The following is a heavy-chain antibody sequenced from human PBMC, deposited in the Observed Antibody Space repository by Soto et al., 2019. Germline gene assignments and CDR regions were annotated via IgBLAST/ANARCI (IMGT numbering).Heavy chain of an antibody. Sequence: QVQLQESGPGLMKPSQTLSLTCTVSGGSISSGGYYWSWIRQHPGKVLEWIGYIYDSGSTYYNPSLKSRVTISVDTSKNQFSLKPSSVPAADTAGYYGARDYPNGSGSYYNDAFDIWGQGTMVTVSS. CDR1: GGSISSGGYY. V-gene: IGHV4-31*03. D-gene: IGHD3-10*01. CDR2: IYDSGST. CDR3: ARDYPNGSGSYYNDAFDI. J-gene: IGHJ3*02.